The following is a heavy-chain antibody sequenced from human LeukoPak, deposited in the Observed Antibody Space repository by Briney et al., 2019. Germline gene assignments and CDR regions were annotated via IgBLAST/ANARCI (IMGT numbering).Heavy chain of an antibody. CDR3: ERDPADSGWYFDH. J-gene: IGHJ4*02. D-gene: IGHD6-19*01. CDR1: GFTFCVYR. V-gene: IGHV3-48*02. CDR2: MSLTGSII. Sequence: GGCLRLSCVAPGFTFCVYRVTWVCHAPEKGLGWVSYMSLTGSIIFTADSVEGGFIGFSDNAKNSQNLQMNNMRDEDTAVSYCERDPADSGWYFDHWGPGTLVTVSS.